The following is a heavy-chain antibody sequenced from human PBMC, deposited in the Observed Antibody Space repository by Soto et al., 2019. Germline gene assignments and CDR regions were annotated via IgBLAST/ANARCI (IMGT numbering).Heavy chain of an antibody. J-gene: IGHJ6*02. V-gene: IGHV3-33*01. CDR3: ARTGSIQLWSRYYYYGMDV. D-gene: IGHD5-18*01. CDR2: IWYDGSNK. Sequence: QVQLVESGGGVVQPGRSLRLSCAASGFTFSSYGMHWVRQAPGKGLEWVAVIWYDGSNKYYADSVKGRFTISRDNSKNTLYLQMNSLRAEDTAVYYCARTGSIQLWSRYYYYGMDVWGQGTTVTVSS. CDR1: GFTFSSYG.